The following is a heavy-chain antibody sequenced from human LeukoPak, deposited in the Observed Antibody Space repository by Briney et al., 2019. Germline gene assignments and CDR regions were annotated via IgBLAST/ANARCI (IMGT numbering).Heavy chain of an antibody. CDR3: ARDKAVAGTTGRRFDY. Sequence: ASVKVSCKASGYTFTSYGISWVRQAPGQGLEWMGWISAYNGNTNYAQKLQGRVTMTTDTSTSTAYMELRSLRSDDTAVYYCARDKAVAGTTGRRFDYWGQGTLVTVSS. CDR1: GYTFTSYG. CDR2: ISAYNGNT. V-gene: IGHV1-18*01. J-gene: IGHJ4*02. D-gene: IGHD6-19*01.